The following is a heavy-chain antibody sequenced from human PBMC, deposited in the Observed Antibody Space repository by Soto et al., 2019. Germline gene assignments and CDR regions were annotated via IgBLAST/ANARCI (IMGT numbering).Heavy chain of an antibody. CDR2: ISAYNGNT. CDR1: GYTYTSYG. CDR3: ARDRGSPSYYSYGMDV. V-gene: IGHV1-18*01. Sequence: AYVKVYCAGCGYTYTSYGISWVRQDPGQGLEWMGWISAYNGNTNYAQKLQGRVTMTTDTSTSTAYMELRSLRSDDTAVYYCARDRGSPSYYSYGMDVWGQGTTVTVSS. J-gene: IGHJ6*02.